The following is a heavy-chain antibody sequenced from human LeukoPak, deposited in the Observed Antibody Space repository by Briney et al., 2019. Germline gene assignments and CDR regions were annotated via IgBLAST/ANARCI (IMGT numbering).Heavy chain of an antibody. J-gene: IGHJ4*02. Sequence: PGGSLRLSCAASGLNFTNYNMNWVRQAPGKGLEWVSALSGSGGNTYYADSVKGRFTISRDNSKNTLYLQMNSLRAEDTAKYYCAKVASLCTSTSCVRGGFDYWGQGTLVTVSS. D-gene: IGHD2-2*01. CDR3: AKVASLCTSTSCVRGGFDY. CDR2: LSGSGGNT. V-gene: IGHV3-23*01. CDR1: GLNFTNYN.